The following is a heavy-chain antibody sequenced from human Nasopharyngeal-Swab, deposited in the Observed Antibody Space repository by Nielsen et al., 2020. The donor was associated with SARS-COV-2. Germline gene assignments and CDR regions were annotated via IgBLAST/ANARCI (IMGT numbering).Heavy chain of an antibody. J-gene: IGHJ4*02. CDR3: ARDAPAHYGAFY. Sequence: RPPPGKGLEWVAFIAHDASNEYYGDSVKGRFSISRDSSKNTLYLQMDSLRGEDTAVYYCARDAPAHYGAFYWGRGTLVTVSS. D-gene: IGHD4-17*01. V-gene: IGHV3-30*03. CDR2: IAHDASNE.